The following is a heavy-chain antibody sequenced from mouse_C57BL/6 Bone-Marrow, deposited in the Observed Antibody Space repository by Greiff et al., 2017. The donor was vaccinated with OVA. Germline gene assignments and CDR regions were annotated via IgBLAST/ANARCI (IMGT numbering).Heavy chain of an antibody. CDR1: GYSITSGYY. CDR3: ARDGYLLDY. J-gene: IGHJ2*01. V-gene: IGHV3-6*01. Sequence: DVQLQESGPGLVKPSQSLSLTCSVTGYSITSGYYWNWIRQSPGNNLEWMGYLSYDGSNNYNASLKNRTSITRDTSKNQFFLKLNSVTTEDTATYYCARDGYLLDYWGRGTALTVSS. D-gene: IGHD2-2*01. CDR2: LSYDGSN.